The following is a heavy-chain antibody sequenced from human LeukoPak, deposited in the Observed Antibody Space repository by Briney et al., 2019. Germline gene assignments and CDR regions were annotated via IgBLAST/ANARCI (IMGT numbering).Heavy chain of an antibody. CDR3: ARGAQTYYDKAPVDY. D-gene: IGHD3-22*01. CDR1: GGSFSGYY. V-gene: IGHV4-34*01. CDR2: MNHNGST. Sequence: PSETLSLTCAVYGGSFSGYYWSWIRQPPGKGLEWIGEMNHNGSTNYNPALKSRVTISVDTSKSQFSLKLSSMTAADSAVYYCARGAQTYYDKAPVDYWGQGTLVTVSS. J-gene: IGHJ4*02.